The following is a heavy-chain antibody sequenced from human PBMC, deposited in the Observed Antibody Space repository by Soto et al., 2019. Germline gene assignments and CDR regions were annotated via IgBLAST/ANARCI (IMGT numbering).Heavy chain of an antibody. V-gene: IGHV4-34*01. CDR3: ARGAENIDY. J-gene: IGHJ4*02. Sequence: QVQLQQWGAGLLKPSETLSLTCAVYGGSVSGYYWSWIRQPPGKGLEWIGEINHSGSTNYNPSLKSRVTISVDTSKNQFSLKLSSVTAADTAVYYCARGAENIDYWGQGTLVTVSS. CDR1: GGSVSGYY. CDR2: INHSGST.